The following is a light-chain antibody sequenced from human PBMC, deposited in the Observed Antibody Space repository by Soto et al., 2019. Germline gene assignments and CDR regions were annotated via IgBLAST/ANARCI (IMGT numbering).Light chain of an antibody. CDR2: DVS. V-gene: IGLV2-14*03. CDR1: SSDVGGYNY. Sequence: QSALTQPASVSGSPGQSITISCTGTSSDVGGYNYVSWYQHHPGKAPKLMIYDVSNRPSGVSNRFSGSKSGTTASLTISGLQAEDEAEYCCSSYTSSSTLEVFGTGTKLTVL. CDR3: SSYTSSSTLEV. J-gene: IGLJ1*01.